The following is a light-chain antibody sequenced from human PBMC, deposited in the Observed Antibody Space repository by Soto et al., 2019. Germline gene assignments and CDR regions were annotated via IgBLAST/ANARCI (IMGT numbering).Light chain of an antibody. CDR1: QLFSSW. Sequence: IQITQSPSSVSASVGDTVTITCRASQLFSSWLAWYQQKPGKAPKLLIYAASNLQSGVPSRFSGSESGTDFTLTISSLQPEDFATYFCQQASSFPLTFGGGTKVEI. CDR3: QQASSFPLT. J-gene: IGKJ4*01. V-gene: IGKV1-12*01. CDR2: AAS.